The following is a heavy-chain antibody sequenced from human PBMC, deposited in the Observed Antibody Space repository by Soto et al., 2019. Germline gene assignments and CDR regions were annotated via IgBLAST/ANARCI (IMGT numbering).Heavy chain of an antibody. Sequence: EVQLAESGGGLVQPGGSLRLSCAASGFTLSSYAMNWVRQAPGKGLEWVSYISSSSSNIQYAGSVKGRFTISRDNAKNSLYLQIHSLRDDDTAVYFCARDCSLGNRWCRWFDPWGQGTLVTVSS. CDR1: GFTLSSYA. D-gene: IGHD2-8*02. V-gene: IGHV3-48*02. J-gene: IGHJ5*02. CDR2: ISSSSSNI. CDR3: ARDCSLGNRWCRWFDP.